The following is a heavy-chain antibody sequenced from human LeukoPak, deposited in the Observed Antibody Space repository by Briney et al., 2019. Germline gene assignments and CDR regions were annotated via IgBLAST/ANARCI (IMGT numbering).Heavy chain of an antibody. D-gene: IGHD6-13*01. CDR2: IYYSGST. J-gene: IGHJ3*02. Sequence: PSQTLSLTCTVSGGSISSGDYYWSWIRQPPGKGLEWIGYIYYSGSTYYNPSLKSRVTISVDTSKNQFSLKLSSVTAADTAVYYCAREGLEAAALDAFDIWGQGTMVTVSS. CDR1: GGSISSGDYY. V-gene: IGHV4-30-4*01. CDR3: AREGLEAAALDAFDI.